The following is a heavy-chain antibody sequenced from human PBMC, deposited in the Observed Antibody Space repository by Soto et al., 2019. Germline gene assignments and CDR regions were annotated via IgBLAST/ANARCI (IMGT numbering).Heavy chain of an antibody. CDR1: GFMFNAYG. D-gene: IGHD1-1*01. CDR2: ISFDGSNQ. CDR3: VKAGTMTGTGTTPRSFDI. V-gene: IGHV3-30*18. J-gene: IGHJ3*02. Sequence: GSLRLSCAASGFMFNAYGIHFFRHSAFKWLEWVAVISFDGSNQYYEESVKGRFTISRDNSMDTVYLQMHSLRAEDTAVYFCVKAGTMTGTGTTPRSFDIWGRGTMVTVSS.